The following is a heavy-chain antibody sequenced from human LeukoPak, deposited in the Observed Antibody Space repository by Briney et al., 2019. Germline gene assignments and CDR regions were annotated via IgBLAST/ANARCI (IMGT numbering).Heavy chain of an antibody. CDR3: ASSISVGYYGSGSPIDY. V-gene: IGHV4-59*08. Sequence: SETLSLTCTVSGGSISSYYWSWIRQPPGKGLEWIGYIYYSGSTNYNPSLKSRVTISVDTSKNQFSLKLSSVTAADTAVYYCASSISVGYYGSGSPIDYWGQGTLVTVSS. CDR2: IYYSGST. CDR1: GGSISSYY. J-gene: IGHJ4*02. D-gene: IGHD3-10*01.